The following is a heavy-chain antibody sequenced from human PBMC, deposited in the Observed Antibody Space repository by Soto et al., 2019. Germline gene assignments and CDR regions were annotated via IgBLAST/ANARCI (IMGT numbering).Heavy chain of an antibody. Sequence: QVQLVQSGAEGKKPGASVKISCKASGYTFTRYTMNWVRQAPGQRLEWMGWINPDNGNTKSSQKFQDRVIITSDTSASTAYMDRSSLRSEDTAVYYCARGIATGQLDPWGQGTLVTVSS. CDR1: GYTFTRYT. V-gene: IGHV1-3*01. CDR2: INPDNGNT. D-gene: IGHD2-15*01. CDR3: ARGIATGQLDP. J-gene: IGHJ5*02.